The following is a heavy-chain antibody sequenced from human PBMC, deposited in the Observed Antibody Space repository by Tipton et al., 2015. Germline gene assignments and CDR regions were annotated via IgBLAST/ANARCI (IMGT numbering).Heavy chain of an antibody. CDR3: ASPSLPHDRGDYYFQS. V-gene: IGHV4-59*08. D-gene: IGHD2-21*02. Sequence: TLSLTCTVSGDSISRYYWNWIRQPPGKGLEWIGYMFYTGITNYNPSLKSRVTISIDRFKNQFSLKLSSVTAADTAVYYCASPSLPHDRGDYYFQSWGQGSLVTVS. J-gene: IGHJ4*02. CDR2: MFYTGIT. CDR1: GDSISRYY.